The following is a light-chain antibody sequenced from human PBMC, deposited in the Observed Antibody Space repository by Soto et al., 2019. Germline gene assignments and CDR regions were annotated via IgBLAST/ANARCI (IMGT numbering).Light chain of an antibody. CDR3: AAWDDSLSGWM. CDR2: NDN. Sequence: QSVLTQPPSASGTPGQRVTISCSGSSSNIGSHTVNWYQQLPGTAPKVVIYNDNQRPSWVPDRFSGSKSGTSASLAISGPQSEDEADYYCAAWDDSLSGWMFGGGTKLTVL. V-gene: IGLV1-44*01. J-gene: IGLJ3*02. CDR1: SSNIGSHT.